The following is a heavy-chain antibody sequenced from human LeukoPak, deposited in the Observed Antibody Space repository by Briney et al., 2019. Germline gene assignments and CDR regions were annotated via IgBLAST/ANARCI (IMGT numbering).Heavy chain of an antibody. CDR3: ARRPRRYSYGYWDY. CDR1: GGSFSGYY. CDR2: INHSGST. J-gene: IGHJ4*02. V-gene: IGHV4-34*01. Sequence: SETLSLTCAVYGGSFSGYYWSWLRQSPGKGLEWIGEINHSGSTNYNPSLKSRVTFSVDTSKNQFSLKLSSVTAADTAVYYCARRPRRYSYGYWDYWGQGTLVTVSS. D-gene: IGHD5-18*01.